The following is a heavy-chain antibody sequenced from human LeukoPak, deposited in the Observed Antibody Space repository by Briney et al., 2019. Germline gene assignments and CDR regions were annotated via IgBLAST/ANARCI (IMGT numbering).Heavy chain of an antibody. J-gene: IGHJ4*02. CDR1: GYTFTSYW. CDR2: IDPSDSYT. CDR3: ARHENYYDSSGYYYEVEY. V-gene: IGHV5-10-1*01. D-gene: IGHD3-22*01. Sequence: KVSCKASGYTFTSYWISWVRQMPGKGLEWMGRIDPSDSYTNYSPSFQGHVTISADKSISTAYLQWSSLKASDTAMYYCARHENYYDSSGYYYEVEYWGQGTLVTVSS.